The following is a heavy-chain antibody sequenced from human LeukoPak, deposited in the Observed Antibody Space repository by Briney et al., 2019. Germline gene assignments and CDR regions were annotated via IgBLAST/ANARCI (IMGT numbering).Heavy chain of an antibody. Sequence: GASVKVSCKASGGTFSSYAISWVRQAPGQGLEWMGGIIPIFGTANYAQKFQGRVTMTEDTSTDTAYMELSSLRSEDTAVYYCATLTYYYDSSGPDWGQGTLVTVPS. CDR1: GGTFSSYA. CDR2: IIPIFGTA. J-gene: IGHJ4*02. D-gene: IGHD3-22*01. CDR3: ATLTYYYDSSGPD. V-gene: IGHV1-69*06.